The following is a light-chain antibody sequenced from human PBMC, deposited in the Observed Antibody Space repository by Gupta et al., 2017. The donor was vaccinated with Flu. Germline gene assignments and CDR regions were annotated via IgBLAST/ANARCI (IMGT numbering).Light chain of an antibody. CDR3: QQEDSSPKT. CDR2: WAS. Sequence: DIVMTQSPDSLTVSLGERATINCKSSQSILYTADNKNYLAWYQQKPGQPPKLLIYWASARESGVPDRFSGSGSGTDFSLTISRLQAEDVAIYFCQQEDSSPKTFDRGTKVEIK. V-gene: IGKV4-1*01. J-gene: IGKJ4*02. CDR1: QSILYTADNKNY.